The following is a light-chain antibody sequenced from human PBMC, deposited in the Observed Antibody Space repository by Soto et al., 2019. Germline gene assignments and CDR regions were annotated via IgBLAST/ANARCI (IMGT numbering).Light chain of an antibody. CDR2: EVT. Sequence: SSLAQPAPLSWASWQSITISCTGTRREIWTFNLVSWYQQYPGKAPKLIIFEVTRRPSGISNRFSGSKSGNTASLTISGLQPEDEADYYCYTYTGISTSLFVFGTGTKVTVL. V-gene: IGLV2-23*02. CDR1: RREIWTFNL. J-gene: IGLJ1*01. CDR3: YTYTGISTSLFV.